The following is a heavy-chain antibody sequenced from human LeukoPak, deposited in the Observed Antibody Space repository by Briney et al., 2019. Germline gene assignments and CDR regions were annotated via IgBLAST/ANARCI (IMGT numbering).Heavy chain of an antibody. J-gene: IGHJ5*02. CDR2: INHSGST. Sequence: SETLSLTCAVYGGSFSGYYWSWIRQPPGKGLEWIGEINHSGSTNYNPSLKSRVTISVDPSKNQCSLKLSSVTAADTAVYYCARGLRWQQGWFDPWGQGTLVTVSS. CDR1: GGSFSGYY. D-gene: IGHD5-24*01. CDR3: ARGLRWQQGWFDP. V-gene: IGHV4-34*01.